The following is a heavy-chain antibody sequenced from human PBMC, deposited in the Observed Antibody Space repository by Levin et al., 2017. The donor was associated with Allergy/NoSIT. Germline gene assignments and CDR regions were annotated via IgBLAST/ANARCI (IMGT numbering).Heavy chain of an antibody. CDR2: IYHSGST. CDR3: ARGSYYTTFDY. V-gene: IGHV4-30-2*01. D-gene: IGHD3-10*01. J-gene: IGHJ4*02. Sequence: RASETLSLTCAVSGGSISSGGYSWSWIRQPPGKGLEWIGYIYHSGSTYYNPSLKSRVTISVDRSKNQFSPKLSSVTAADTAVYYCARGSYYTTFDYWGQGTLVTVSS. CDR1: GGSISSGGYS.